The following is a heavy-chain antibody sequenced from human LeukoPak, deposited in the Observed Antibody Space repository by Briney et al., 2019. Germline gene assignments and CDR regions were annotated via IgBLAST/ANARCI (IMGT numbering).Heavy chain of an antibody. J-gene: IGHJ4*02. V-gene: IGHV3-30-3*01. CDR3: ARDLSGSYMSDY. CDR1: GFTFSNYA. Sequence: GGSLRLSCAVSGFTFSNYAMHWARQAPGKGLEWVAFISHDRSNNCHADSVKGRFTISRDNSKNPLYLQMNSLTDEDTAVYYCARDLSGSYMSDYWGQGTLVTVSS. CDR2: ISHDRSNN. D-gene: IGHD3-10*01.